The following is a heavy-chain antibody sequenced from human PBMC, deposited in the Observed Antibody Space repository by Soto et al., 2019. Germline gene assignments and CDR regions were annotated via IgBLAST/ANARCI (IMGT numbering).Heavy chain of an antibody. Sequence: PGGSLRLSCAGSGFVFSNYSMNWVRQAPGRGLEWVSYISSSSTNTYYAASVRGRFTISRDNGKNSLYLRMNSLRDEDTAVYYCTRGTKGGSPPLXGQGTLVTV. CDR2: ISSSSTNT. D-gene: IGHD1-7*01. CDR3: TRGTKGGSPPL. V-gene: IGHV3-48*02. CDR1: GFVFSNYS. J-gene: IGHJ4*02.